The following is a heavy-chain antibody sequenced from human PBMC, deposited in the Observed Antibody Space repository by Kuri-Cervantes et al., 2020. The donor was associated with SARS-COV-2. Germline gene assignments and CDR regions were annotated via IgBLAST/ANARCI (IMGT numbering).Heavy chain of an antibody. Sequence: GGSLRLSCAASGFTFSSYYMSWVRQAPGKGLEWVSYISSSSSSIYYADSVKGRFTISRDNAKNSLYLQMNSLRAEDTAVYYCAREAAHTCWSGYYYGPRALDIWGQGTMVTVSS. J-gene: IGHJ3*02. D-gene: IGHD3-22*01. CDR3: AREAAHTCWSGYYYGPRALDI. CDR2: ISSSSSSI. V-gene: IGHV3-11*04. CDR1: GFTFSSYY.